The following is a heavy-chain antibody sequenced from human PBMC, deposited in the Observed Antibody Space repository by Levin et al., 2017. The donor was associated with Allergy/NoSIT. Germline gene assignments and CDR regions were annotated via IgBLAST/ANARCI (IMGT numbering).Heavy chain of an antibody. CDR1: GFTFSSYA. V-gene: IGHV3-23*01. CDR2: ISGSATST. D-gene: IGHD5-12*01. Sequence: GGSLRLSCTASGFTFSSYAMSWVRQAPGKGLDWVSGISGSATSTYYADSVKGRFTVSRDNSRNTVYLQMNSLRAEDTAVYYCAEDRSAPEDKWLLVDSPNYNFDYWGQGTLVTVSS. CDR3: AEDRSAPEDKWLLVDSPNYNFDY. J-gene: IGHJ4*02.